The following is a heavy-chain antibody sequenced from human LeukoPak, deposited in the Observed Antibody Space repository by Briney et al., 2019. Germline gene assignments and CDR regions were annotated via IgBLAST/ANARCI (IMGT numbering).Heavy chain of an antibody. Sequence: LTGGSLRLSCAASGFTFSNYWMTWVRQAPGKGLEWVANIKRDGGEKFYVDSVKGRFTISRDNAKNSLYLQMNSLRAEDTAVYYCAKGPPYYDSSGYPYYYYYYMDVWGKGTTVTVSS. CDR1: GFTFSNYW. CDR2: IKRDGGEK. D-gene: IGHD3-22*01. V-gene: IGHV3-7*01. J-gene: IGHJ6*03. CDR3: AKGPPYYDSSGYPYYYYYYMDV.